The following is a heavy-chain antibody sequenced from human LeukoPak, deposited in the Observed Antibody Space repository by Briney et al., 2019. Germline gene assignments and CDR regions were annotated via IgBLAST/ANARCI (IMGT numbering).Heavy chain of an antibody. CDR3: AKDFGGYNWFDP. Sequence: GGSLRLSCVASGFTFSSYGMHWVRQAPGKGLEWVAVISYDGSNKYYADSVKGRFTISRDNSKNTLYLQMNSLRAEDTAVYYCAKDFGGYNWFDPWGQGTLVTVSS. D-gene: IGHD3-10*01. V-gene: IGHV3-30*18. CDR1: GFTFSSYG. CDR2: ISYDGSNK. J-gene: IGHJ5*02.